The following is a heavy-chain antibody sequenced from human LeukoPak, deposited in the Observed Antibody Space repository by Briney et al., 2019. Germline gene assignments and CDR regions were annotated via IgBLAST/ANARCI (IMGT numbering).Heavy chain of an antibody. CDR1: GFTFSSYS. CDR2: ISSSSSTI. Sequence: GGSLRLSCAASGFTFSSYSMNWVRQAPGKGLEWVSYISSSSSTIYYADSVKGRFTISRDNAKNSLYLQMNGLRAEDTAVYYCASGGGPTPFDYWDQGTLVTVSS. V-gene: IGHV3-48*04. CDR3: ASGGGPTPFDY. J-gene: IGHJ4*02. D-gene: IGHD3-16*01.